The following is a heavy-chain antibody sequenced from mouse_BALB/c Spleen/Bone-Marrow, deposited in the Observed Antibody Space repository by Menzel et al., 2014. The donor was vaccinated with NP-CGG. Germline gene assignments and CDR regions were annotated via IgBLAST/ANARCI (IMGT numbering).Heavy chain of an antibody. CDR3: ARQGNDYAAWFAY. J-gene: IGHJ3*01. V-gene: IGHV5-6*01. CDR2: ISSGGGYT. D-gene: IGHD2-4*01. CDR1: GFTFSSYG. Sequence: EVKLMESGGDLVKPGGSLKLSCAASGFTFSSYGMSWVRPTPDKRLEWVATISSGGGYTYYPDSVKGRFTISRDNAKNTLYLQMSSLKSEDTAMYYCARQGNDYAAWFAYWGQGTLVTVSA.